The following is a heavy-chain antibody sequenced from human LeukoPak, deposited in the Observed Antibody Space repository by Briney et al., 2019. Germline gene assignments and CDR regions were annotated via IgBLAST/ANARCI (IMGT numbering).Heavy chain of an antibody. Sequence: ASVKVSCKASGYTFTSYDINWVRQATGQGLEWMGWINPNSGGTNYAQKFQGRVTMTRDTSISTAYMELSRLRSDDTAVYYCARCRIVGANWFDPWGQGTLVTVSS. J-gene: IGHJ5*02. D-gene: IGHD1-26*01. CDR3: ARCRIVGANWFDP. CDR2: INPNSGGT. CDR1: GYTFTSYD. V-gene: IGHV1-2*02.